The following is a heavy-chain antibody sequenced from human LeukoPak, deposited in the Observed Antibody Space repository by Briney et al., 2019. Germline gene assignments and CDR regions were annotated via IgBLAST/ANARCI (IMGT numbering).Heavy chain of an antibody. CDR3: ARTTGTTGWFDP. J-gene: IGHJ5*02. Sequence: GGSLRLSCAASGFTFSSYAMSWVRQAPGKGLQWVSAISGSGDNTYYADSVKGRFTISRDNSKNTLYLQMNSLRAEDTAVYYCARTTGTTGWFDPWGQGTLVTVSS. CDR2: ISGSGDNT. V-gene: IGHV3-23*01. CDR1: GFTFSSYA. D-gene: IGHD1-1*01.